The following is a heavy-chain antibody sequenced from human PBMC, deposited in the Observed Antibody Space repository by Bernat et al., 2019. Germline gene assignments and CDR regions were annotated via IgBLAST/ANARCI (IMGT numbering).Heavy chain of an antibody. D-gene: IGHD2-2*01. CDR2: IYWDDDK. CDR3: ATRHGYQLLLGWFDH. V-gene: IGHV2-5*02. CDR1: GFSLITSGVG. Sequence: QITLKESGPTLVKPTQTLTLTCTFSGFSLITSGVGVGWIRQPPGKALEWLALIYWDDDKRYSPSLKSRLTITKDTSKNQVVLTMTNMDPVDTATYYCATRHGYQLLLGWFDHWGQGTLVTVSS. J-gene: IGHJ5*02.